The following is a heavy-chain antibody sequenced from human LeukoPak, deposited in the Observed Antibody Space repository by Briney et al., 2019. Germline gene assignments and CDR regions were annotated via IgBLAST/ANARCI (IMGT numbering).Heavy chain of an antibody. CDR2: IYYSGST. Sequence: SETLSLTCTVCGGSISSYYWSWIRQPPGKGLEWIGYIYYSGSTNYNPSLKSRVTISVDTSKNQFSLKLSSVTAADTAVYYCARVRLWLYAFDIWGQGTMVTVSP. V-gene: IGHV4-59*01. CDR1: GGSISSYY. D-gene: IGHD5-18*01. CDR3: ARVRLWLYAFDI. J-gene: IGHJ3*02.